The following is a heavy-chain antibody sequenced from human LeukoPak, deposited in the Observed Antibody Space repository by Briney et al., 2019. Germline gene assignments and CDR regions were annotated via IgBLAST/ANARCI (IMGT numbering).Heavy chain of an antibody. D-gene: IGHD3-22*01. J-gene: IGHJ5*02. CDR1: GYTFTGYY. CDR2: INPNSGGT. CDR3: ARGGAYYYDSSATQNWFDP. V-gene: IGHV1-2*04. Sequence: ASVKVSCKASGYTFTGYYMHWVGQAPGQGLEWMGWINPNSGGTNYAQKFQGWVTMTGDTSISTAYMELSRLRSEDTAVYYCARGGAYYYDSSATQNWFDPWGQGTLVTVSS.